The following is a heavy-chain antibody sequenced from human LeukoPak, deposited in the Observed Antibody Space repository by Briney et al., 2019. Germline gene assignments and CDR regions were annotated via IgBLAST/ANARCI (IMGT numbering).Heavy chain of an antibody. CDR3: ARDLGYPIDY. Sequence: GGSLRLSCVASGFTFSDAWVTWVRQAPGKGLEWVGRTRNKPNGYTTEYAASVKGRFTISRDDSKNSLDLQMDSLKTEDTGVYYCARDLGYPIDYWGQGTLVTVSS. D-gene: IGHD6-13*01. J-gene: IGHJ4*02. V-gene: IGHV3-72*01. CDR2: TRNKPNGYTT. CDR1: GFTFSDAW.